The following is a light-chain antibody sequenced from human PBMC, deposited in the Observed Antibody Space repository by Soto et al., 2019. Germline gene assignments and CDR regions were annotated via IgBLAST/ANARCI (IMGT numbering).Light chain of an antibody. V-gene: IGLV2-14*01. CDR3: GSITRSSTSV. CDR1: SSDVGGFEY. J-gene: IGLJ1*01. CDR2: DVT. Sequence: QSVLSQPASVSGSPGQSITISCTGTSSDVGGFEYVSWYQHQPGKAPKLIIYDVTKRPSGVSNRFSGSKSGNTASLTISWIQAEDEGDYYCGSITRSSTSVFGTGTKVTVL.